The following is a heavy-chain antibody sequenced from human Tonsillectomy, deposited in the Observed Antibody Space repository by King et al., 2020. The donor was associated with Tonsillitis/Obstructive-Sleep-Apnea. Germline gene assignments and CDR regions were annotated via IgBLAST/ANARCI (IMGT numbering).Heavy chain of an antibody. CDR1: RFTFSSYA. D-gene: IGHD1-1*01. CDR2: IGGSGGCT. V-gene: IGHV3-23*04. CDR3: AKDPYDGVDY. Sequence: VQLVESGGGLVQPGGSLRLSCAASRFTFSSYAMSWVRQAPGKGLEWVSAIGGSGGCTYYADSVEGRFTISRDNSKNTLFLQMNSLRAEDTAVYYCAKDPYDGVDYWGQGTLVTVSS. J-gene: IGHJ4*02.